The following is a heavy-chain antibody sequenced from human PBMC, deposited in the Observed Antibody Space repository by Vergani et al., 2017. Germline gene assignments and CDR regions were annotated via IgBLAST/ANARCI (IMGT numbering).Heavy chain of an antibody. V-gene: IGHV1-2*02. CDR1: GYTFTGYY. Sequence: VQLVQSGAEVKKPGASVQVSCKASGYTFTGYYMHWVRQAPGQGLEWMGWINPNSGGTNYAQKFQGRVTMTRDTSISTASMELSRLRSDDTAVYYCAIPVVPAARFHYYYGIDVWGQGTTVTVSS. CDR3: AIPVVPAARFHYYYGIDV. D-gene: IGHD2-2*01. CDR2: INPNSGGT. J-gene: IGHJ6*02.